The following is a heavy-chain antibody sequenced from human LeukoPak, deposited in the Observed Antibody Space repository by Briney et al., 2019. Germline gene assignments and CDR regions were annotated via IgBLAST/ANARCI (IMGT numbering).Heavy chain of an antibody. CDR3: ARDGQQLDFLDGMDV. V-gene: IGHV4-34*01. J-gene: IGHJ6*02. CDR1: GGSFSGYY. D-gene: IGHD6-13*01. Sequence: PSETLSLTCAVYGGSFSGYYWSWIRQPPGKGLEWIGEVYHSGSTNYNPSLKSRVTISVDKSKNQFSLKLSSVTAADTAVYYCARDGQQLDFLDGMDVWGQGTTVTVSS. CDR2: VYHSGST.